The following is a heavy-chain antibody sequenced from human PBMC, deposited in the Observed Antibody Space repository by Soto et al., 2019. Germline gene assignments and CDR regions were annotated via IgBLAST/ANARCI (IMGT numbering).Heavy chain of an antibody. V-gene: IGHV1-18*04. CDR1: GYTFTSYG. J-gene: IGHJ4*02. D-gene: IGHD4-17*01. Sequence: ASVKVSCKASGYTFTSYGISWVRQAPGQGLEWMGWISAYNGNTNYAQKLQGRVTMTTDTSTSTAYMELRSLRSDDTAVYYCAISKILTTGTTTGDYWGQGTMVTVYS. CDR3: AISKILTTGTTTGDY. CDR2: ISAYNGNT.